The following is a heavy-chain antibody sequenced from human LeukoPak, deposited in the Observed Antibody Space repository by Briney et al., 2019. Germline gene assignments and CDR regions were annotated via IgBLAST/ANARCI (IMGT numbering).Heavy chain of an antibody. CDR3: TRGAGWLIDY. CDR1: GGSISSGNYF. D-gene: IGHD3-16*01. J-gene: IGHJ4*02. Sequence: SQTLSLTCNVSGGSISSGNYFWSWIRQPAGKGLEWIGRIYTTGSASYNPSLKSRVTISLDTSKNQFSLKLNSLTTADTAVYYCTRGAGWLIDYWGQGILVTVSS. V-gene: IGHV4-61*02. CDR2: IYTTGSA.